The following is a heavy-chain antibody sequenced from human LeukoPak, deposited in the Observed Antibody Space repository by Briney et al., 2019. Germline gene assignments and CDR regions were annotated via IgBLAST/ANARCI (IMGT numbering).Heavy chain of an antibody. CDR2: ISGSGGST. V-gene: IGHV3-23*01. D-gene: IGHD3-22*01. CDR1: GFPFSSYA. CDR3: AKDYYDSSGYYLKAVY. J-gene: IGHJ4*02. Sequence: GGSLRLSCAASGFPFSSYAMSWVRQAPGKGLEWVSAISGSGGSTYYADSVKGRFTISRDNSKNTLYLQMNSLRAEDTAVYYRAKDYYDSSGYYLKAVYWGQGTLVTVSS.